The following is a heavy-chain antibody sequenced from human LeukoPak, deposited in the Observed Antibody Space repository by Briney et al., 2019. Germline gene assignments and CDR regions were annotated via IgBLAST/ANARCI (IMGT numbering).Heavy chain of an antibody. D-gene: IGHD6-25*01. CDR1: GGSSSGYY. CDR3: ARGLGAALGY. CDR2: IYHSGST. V-gene: IGHV4-34*01. J-gene: IGHJ4*02. Sequence: SETLSLTCAVYGGSSSGYYWSWNRQPPGKGLEWIGEIYHSGSTNYNPSLKSRVTMSVDTSKNQISLKLSSVTAADTAVYYCARGLGAALGYWGQGTLVTVSS.